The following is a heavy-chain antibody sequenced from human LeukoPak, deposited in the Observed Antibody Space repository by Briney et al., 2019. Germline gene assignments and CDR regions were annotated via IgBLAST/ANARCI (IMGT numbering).Heavy chain of an antibody. CDR3: ARDQRSSGWFRDYYYYGMDV. J-gene: IGHJ6*02. Sequence: PGRSLRLSCAASGLTFSSYGMHWVRQAPGKGLEWVAVISYDGSNKYYADSVKGRFTISRDNSKNTLYLQMNSLRAEGTAVYYCARDQRSSGWFRDYYYYGMDVWGQGPRSPSP. D-gene: IGHD6-19*01. V-gene: IGHV3-30*03. CDR2: ISYDGSNK. CDR1: GLTFSSYG.